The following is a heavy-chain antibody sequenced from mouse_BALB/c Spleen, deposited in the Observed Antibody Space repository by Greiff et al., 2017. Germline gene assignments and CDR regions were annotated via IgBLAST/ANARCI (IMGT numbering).Heavy chain of an antibody. J-gene: IGHJ1*01. V-gene: IGHV5-4*02. CDR1: GFTFSDYY. Sequence: EVQLVESGGGLVKPGGSLKLSCAASGFTFSDYYMYWVRQTPEKRLEWVATISDGGSYTYYPDSVKGRFTISRDNAKNNLYLQMSSLKSEDTAMYYCARDGYPPYWYFDVWGAGTTVTVSS. D-gene: IGHD1-2*01. CDR3: ARDGYPPYWYFDV. CDR2: ISDGGSYT.